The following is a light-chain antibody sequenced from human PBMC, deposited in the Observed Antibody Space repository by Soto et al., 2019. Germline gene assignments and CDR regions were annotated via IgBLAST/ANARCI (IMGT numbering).Light chain of an antibody. CDR3: QKYGNFWT. J-gene: IGKJ1*01. CDR1: QSLRSS. Sequence: ETMMTQSPDTLSVSLGERATLSCRASQSLRSSLAWYQQKPGQAPRLLIYDASTRATGIPARFSGSGSGTDFTLTISGVQSEDFAVYYCQKYGNFWTFGQGTKVEIK. V-gene: IGKV3-15*01. CDR2: DAS.